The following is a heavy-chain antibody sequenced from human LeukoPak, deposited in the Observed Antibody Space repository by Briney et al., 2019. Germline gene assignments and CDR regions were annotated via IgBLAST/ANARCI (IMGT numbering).Heavy chain of an antibody. Sequence: SGGSLRLSCEASGFTFSNYAVSWVRQAPGNPGKGLEWVSAISGSGGNTYYADSVKGRFTISRDNSKNTLYLQMNSLRAEDTAVYYCAKGAGYYDYVWGSYDYYYGMDVWGQGTTVTVSS. CDR3: AKGAGYYDYVWGSYDYYYGMDV. J-gene: IGHJ6*02. CDR1: GFTFSNYA. V-gene: IGHV3-23*01. CDR2: ISGSGGNT. D-gene: IGHD3-16*01.